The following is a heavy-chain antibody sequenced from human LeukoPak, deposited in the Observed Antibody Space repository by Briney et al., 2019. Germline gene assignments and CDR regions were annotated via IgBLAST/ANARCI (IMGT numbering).Heavy chain of an antibody. CDR1: GFRFSNYD. J-gene: IGHJ4*02. D-gene: IGHD3-3*01. CDR3: AREATGTGVDDY. Sequence: PGGSLRLSCAASGFRFSNYDMQWVRQAPGKGLEWVAIIWFDGSNSYHADSVEGRFTISRDNSKNTLYLQMNSLRAEDTAVYYCAREATGTGVDDYWGQGTLVTVSS. CDR2: IWFDGSNS. V-gene: IGHV3-33*01.